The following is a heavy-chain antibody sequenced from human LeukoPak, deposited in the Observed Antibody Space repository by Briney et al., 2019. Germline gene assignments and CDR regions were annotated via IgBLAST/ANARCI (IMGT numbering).Heavy chain of an antibody. CDR1: GFTFSDTW. D-gene: IGHD2/OR15-2a*01. CDR3: ARDWFHAIDY. Sequence: GGSLRLSCAASGFTFSDTWMHWVRQAPGEGLVWVSRIRSDGSDTRYAESVKGRFTISRDNAKNTLYLQMNSLRAEDTAVYYCARDWFHAIDYWGQGTLVTVSA. CDR2: IRSDGSDT. V-gene: IGHV3-74*01. J-gene: IGHJ4*02.